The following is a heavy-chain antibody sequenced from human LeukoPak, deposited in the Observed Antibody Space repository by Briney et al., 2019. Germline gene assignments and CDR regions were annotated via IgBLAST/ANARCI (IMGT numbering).Heavy chain of an antibody. Sequence: PGGSLRLSCAASGFTFSDEYMNWIRQAPGKGLEWVSYISESGNIIYYADSVKGRFTISRDNARNSLYLQMNSLRGEDTAVYYCARDPFMTTGWGIDYWGQGTLVTVSS. V-gene: IGHV3-11*01. D-gene: IGHD4-17*01. CDR2: ISESGNII. CDR1: GFTFSDEY. J-gene: IGHJ4*02. CDR3: ARDPFMTTGWGIDY.